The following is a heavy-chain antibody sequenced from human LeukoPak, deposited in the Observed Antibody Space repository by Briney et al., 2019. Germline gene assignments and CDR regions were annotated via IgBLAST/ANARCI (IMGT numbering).Heavy chain of an antibody. CDR1: GGSFSGYY. CDR2: INHSGST. Sequence: SETLSLTCAVYGGSFSGYYWSWIRQPPGKGLEWIGEINHSGSTNYNPSLKSRVTISVDTSKSQFSLKLSSVTAADTAVYYCARGAARSVFDYWGQGTLVTVSS. V-gene: IGHV4-34*01. CDR3: ARGAARSVFDY. D-gene: IGHD6-6*01. J-gene: IGHJ4*02.